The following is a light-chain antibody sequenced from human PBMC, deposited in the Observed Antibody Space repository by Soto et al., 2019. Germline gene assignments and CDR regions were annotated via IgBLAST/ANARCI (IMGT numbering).Light chain of an antibody. J-gene: IGLJ2*01. CDR1: SSDVGAFNF. V-gene: IGLV2-14*03. Sequence: QSALTQPASVSGSPGQSITISCTGTSSDVGAFNFVSWYQQHPGKAPKLMIYDVRHRPSGVSDRFSGSKSGNTASLTIYGLQAEDEADYYCTSHTTTSPPVLFAGGTQLTVL. CDR2: DVR. CDR3: TSHTTTSPPVL.